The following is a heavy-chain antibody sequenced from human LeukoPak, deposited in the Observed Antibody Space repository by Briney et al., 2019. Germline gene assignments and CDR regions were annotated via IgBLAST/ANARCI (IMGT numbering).Heavy chain of an antibody. CDR1: GFTFDDYG. CDR2: INWNGGST. J-gene: IGHJ4*02. V-gene: IGHV3-20*04. Sequence: GGSLRLSCAASGFTFDDYGMSWVRQAPGKGLEWVSGINWNGGSTSYADSVKGRFTISRDNAKNTLYLQMNSLRAEDTAVYYCAKESEYYDILTGFDYWGQGTLVTVSS. CDR3: AKESEYYDILTGFDY. D-gene: IGHD3-9*01.